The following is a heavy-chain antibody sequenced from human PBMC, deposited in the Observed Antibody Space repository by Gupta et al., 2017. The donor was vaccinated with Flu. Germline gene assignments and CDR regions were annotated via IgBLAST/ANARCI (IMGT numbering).Heavy chain of an antibody. V-gene: IGHV3-48*01. CDR2: ISSSSSTI. J-gene: IGHJ3*02. Sequence: QAPGKGLEWVSYISSSSSTIYYADSVKGRFTISRDNAKNSLYLQMNSLRAEDTAVYYCASTTRGSYSDAFDIWGQGTMVTVSS. CDR3: ASTTRGSYSDAFDI. D-gene: IGHD1-26*01.